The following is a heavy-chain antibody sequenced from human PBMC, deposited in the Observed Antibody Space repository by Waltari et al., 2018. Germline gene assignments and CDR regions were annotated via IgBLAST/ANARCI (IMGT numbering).Heavy chain of an antibody. CDR1: GGTFSSYP. Sequence: QVQLVQSGAEVKKPGSSVKVSCKASGGTFSSYPISWVRQAPGQGLEWRGGIIPIFGTANYAQKFQCRVTITADESTSTAYMGLSSLRSEDTAVYYCAREYGGKDYWGQGTLVTVSS. CDR2: IIPIFGTA. CDR3: AREYGGKDY. V-gene: IGHV1-69*01. J-gene: IGHJ4*02. D-gene: IGHD2-15*01.